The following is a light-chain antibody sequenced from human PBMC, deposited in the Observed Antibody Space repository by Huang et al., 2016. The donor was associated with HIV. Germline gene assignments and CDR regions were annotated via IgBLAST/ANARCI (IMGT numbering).Light chain of an antibody. J-gene: IGKJ2*01. Sequence: IQMTQSPSSLSASVGDRVTITCRASQRISDYLNWYQQKPGKAPKLLIYAASSLQSGVPARFSGSGSGTEFTLTISSLQPEDFATYYCQQSDSTPYTFGQGTKLEIK. V-gene: IGKV1-39*01. CDR1: QRISDY. CDR3: QQSDSTPYT. CDR2: AAS.